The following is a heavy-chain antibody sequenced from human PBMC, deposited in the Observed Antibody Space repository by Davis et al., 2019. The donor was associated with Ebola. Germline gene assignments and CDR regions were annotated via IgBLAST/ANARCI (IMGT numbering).Heavy chain of an antibody. V-gene: IGHV4-39*07. CDR1: GASITSRSYY. D-gene: IGHD1-26*01. CDR3: ARGRRGYSGSYYHNWFDP. CDR2: INHSGST. Sequence: SETLSLTYTVSGASITSRSYYWSWIRQPPGKGLEWIGEINHSGSTNYNPSLKSRVTISVDTSKNQFSLKLSSVTAADTAVYYCARGRRGYSGSYYHNWFDPWGQGTLVTVSS. J-gene: IGHJ5*02.